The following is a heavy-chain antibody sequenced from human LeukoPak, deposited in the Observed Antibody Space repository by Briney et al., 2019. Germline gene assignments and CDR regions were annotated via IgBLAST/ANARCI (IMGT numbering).Heavy chain of an antibody. CDR3: ARDQTSKGDAFDI. CDR2: IHYSGST. CDR1: GGSVKSYY. J-gene: IGHJ3*02. V-gene: IGHV4-59*02. Sequence: SETLFLTCTVSGGSVKSYYWSWIRQSPGKGLEWIAYIHYSGSTNYNPSLKSRVTISVDTSKNQLSLKLSSVTAADTAVYYCARDQTSKGDAFDIWGQGTMVTVSS.